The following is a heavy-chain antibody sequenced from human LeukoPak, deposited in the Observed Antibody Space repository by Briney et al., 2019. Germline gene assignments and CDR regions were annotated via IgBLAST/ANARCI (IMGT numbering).Heavy chain of an antibody. CDR2: VSADNGET. V-gene: IGHV1-18*01. J-gene: IGHJ5*02. Sequence: ASVKVSCKASGYSFNTYGISWVRQAPGQGLEWMRWVSADNGETNYAQKFQGRVTMTTDTSTSTAYMELRSLRSDDTAVYYCARDYQLLLLWDCFDPWGQGTLVSVSS. D-gene: IGHD2-2*01. CDR3: ARDYQLLLLWDCFDP. CDR1: GYSFNTYG.